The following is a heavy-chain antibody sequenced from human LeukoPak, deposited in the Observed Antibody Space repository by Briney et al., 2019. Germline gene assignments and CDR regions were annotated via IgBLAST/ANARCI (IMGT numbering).Heavy chain of an antibody. Sequence: SETLSLTCTVSGGSISSYYWTWIRQPPGKGREWIGEINHSGSTNYNPSLKSRVPISVDTSKNQISLKLSSVTAADTAMYYCARKGYCSSTSCYGKYYFDYWGQGTLVTVSS. CDR1: GGSISSYY. D-gene: IGHD2-2*01. V-gene: IGHV4-34*01. CDR2: INHSGST. J-gene: IGHJ4*02. CDR3: ARKGYCSSTSCYGKYYFDY.